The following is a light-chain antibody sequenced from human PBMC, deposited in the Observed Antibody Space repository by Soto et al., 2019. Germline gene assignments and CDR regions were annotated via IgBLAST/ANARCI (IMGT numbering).Light chain of an antibody. V-gene: IGLV2-14*01. J-gene: IGLJ2*01. CDR2: EVS. CDR1: SSDVGSYNF. Sequence: QPVLTQPASVSGSPGQSIAISCTGTSSDVGSYNFVSWYQQHPGNAPKLLLYEVSNRPSGVSHRFSGSKSGNTASLTISGLQPEDEADYYCSSYTISSPLVFGGGTKLTVL. CDR3: SSYTISSPLV.